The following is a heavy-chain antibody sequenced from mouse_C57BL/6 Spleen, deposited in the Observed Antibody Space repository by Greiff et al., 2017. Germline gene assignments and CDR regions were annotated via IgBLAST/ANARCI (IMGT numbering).Heavy chain of an antibody. CDR1: GFTFSSYA. CDR2: ISSGGDYI. V-gene: IGHV5-9-1*02. J-gene: IGHJ3*01. Sequence: EVHLVESGEGLVKPGGSLKLSCAASGFTFSSYAMSWVRQTPEKRLEWVAYISSGGDYIYYADTGKGRFTISRDNARNTLYLQMSSLKSEDTAMYYCTIIYYGYDGFAYWGQGTLVTVSA. D-gene: IGHD2-2*01. CDR3: TIIYYGYDGFAY.